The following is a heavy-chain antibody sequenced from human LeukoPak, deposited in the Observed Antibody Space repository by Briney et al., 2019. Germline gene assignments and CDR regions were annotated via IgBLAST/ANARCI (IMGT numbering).Heavy chain of an antibody. CDR1: GDSFTTYW. CDR3: ARHAGDGGAFDV. Sequence: GESLKISCKGSGDSFTTYWIGWVRQMPGKGLEWMGRIDPSDSYTKYSPSFQGLVSISADKSIATAYLQWSSLEASDTAMYSCARHAGDGGAFDVWGQGTMVTVSS. CDR2: IDPSDSYT. D-gene: IGHD2-2*01. V-gene: IGHV5-10-1*01. J-gene: IGHJ3*01.